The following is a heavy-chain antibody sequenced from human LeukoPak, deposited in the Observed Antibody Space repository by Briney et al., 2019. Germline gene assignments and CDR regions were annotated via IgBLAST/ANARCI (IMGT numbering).Heavy chain of an antibody. Sequence: GGSLRLSCVASGFTFSRYWMSWVRQAPGKGLEWVANIKQDGSEIYYVDSVKGRFTISRDNAKNSLYLQLNSLRAGDSAVYYCARVLGYGWFDPWGQGTLVTVSS. J-gene: IGHJ5*02. D-gene: IGHD5-12*01. CDR3: ARVLGYGWFDP. CDR1: GFTFSRYW. V-gene: IGHV3-7*01. CDR2: IKQDGSEI.